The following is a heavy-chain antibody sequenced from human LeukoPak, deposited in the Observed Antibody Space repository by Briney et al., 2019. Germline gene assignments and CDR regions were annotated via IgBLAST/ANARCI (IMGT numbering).Heavy chain of an antibody. CDR1: GGSISGYF. J-gene: IGHJ4*02. CDR2: IYSSGTT. CDR3: ARGRGYSSGWYVY. V-gene: IGHV4-59*01. D-gene: IGHD6-19*01. Sequence: SETLSLTCTVSGGSISGYFWSWIRQPPGKGLDWIGYIYSSGTTYYNPSLKSRVTISVDMSKNQLSLRLTSVTAADTAVYYCARGRGYSSGWYVYWGQGTLVTVSS.